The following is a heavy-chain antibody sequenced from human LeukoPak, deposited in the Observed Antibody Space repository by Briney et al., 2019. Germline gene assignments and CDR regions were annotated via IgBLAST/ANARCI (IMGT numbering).Heavy chain of an antibody. Sequence: SETLSLTCAVYGGSFSGYYWSWIRQPPGKGLEWIGEINHSGSTNYNPSLKSRVTISVDTSKNQFSLKLSSVTAADTAVYYCARRRRGGSYYPANYYYYYYMDVWGKGTTVTISS. CDR3: ARRRRGGSYYPANYYYYYYMDV. D-gene: IGHD1-26*01. V-gene: IGHV4-34*01. CDR1: GGSFSGYY. J-gene: IGHJ6*03. CDR2: INHSGST.